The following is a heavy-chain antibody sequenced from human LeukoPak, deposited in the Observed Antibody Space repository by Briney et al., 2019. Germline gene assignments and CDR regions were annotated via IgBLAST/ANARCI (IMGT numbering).Heavy chain of an antibody. V-gene: IGHV3-23*01. Sequence: GGSLRLSCAASGFTFSSYAMSWVRQAPGKGLGWVSAISGSGGSTYYADSVKGRFTISRDNSKNTLYLQMNSLRAEDTAVYYCAKDWYNWNPRGTFDYWGQGTLVTVSS. CDR3: AKDWYNWNPRGTFDY. D-gene: IGHD1-20*01. J-gene: IGHJ4*02. CDR1: GFTFSSYA. CDR2: ISGSGGST.